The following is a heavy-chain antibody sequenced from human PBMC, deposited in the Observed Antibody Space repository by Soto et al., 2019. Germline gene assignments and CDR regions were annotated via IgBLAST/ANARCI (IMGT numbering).Heavy chain of an antibody. CDR1: GDSVSSNSAA. J-gene: IGHJ6*02. V-gene: IGHV6-1*01. D-gene: IGHD2-2*01. CDR3: ARDXCSSTSCYGYYYYGMDV. Sequence: SQTLSLTCAISGDSVSSNSAAWNWIRQSPSRGLEWLGRTYYRSKWYNDYAVSVKSRITINPDTSKNQFSLQLNSVTPEDTAVYYCARDXCSSTSCYGYYYYGMDVWGPGTTVTVSS. CDR2: TYYRSKWYN.